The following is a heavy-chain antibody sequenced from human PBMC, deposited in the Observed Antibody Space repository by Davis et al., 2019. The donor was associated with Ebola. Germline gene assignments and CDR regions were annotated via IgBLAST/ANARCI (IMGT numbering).Heavy chain of an antibody. CDR3: ARGGQLGN. CDR1: GYIFNSYA. V-gene: IGHV7-4-1*02. Sequence: AASVKVSCKASGYIFNSYAVNWVRQAPGQGLEWMGWINTYTGNPMYAQGFTGRFVFSLDTSVSTAYLQISSLKAEDTAVYYCARGGQLGNWGQGTLVTVSS. D-gene: IGHD6-13*01. CDR2: INTYTGNP. J-gene: IGHJ4*02.